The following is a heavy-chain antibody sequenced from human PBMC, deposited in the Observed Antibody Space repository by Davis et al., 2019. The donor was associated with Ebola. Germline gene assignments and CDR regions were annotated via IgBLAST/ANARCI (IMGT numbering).Heavy chain of an antibody. CDR3: ARDGAISYYFDY. CDR2: INPNSGGT. V-gene: IGHV1-2*02. J-gene: IGHJ4*02. D-gene: IGHD3-3*01. Sequence: ASVKVSCKASGYTFTGYYMHWVRQAPGQGLEWMGWINPNSGGTNYAQKLQGRVTMTTDTSTSTAYMELRSLRSDDTAVYYCARDGAISYYFDYWGQGTLVTVSS. CDR1: GYTFTGYY.